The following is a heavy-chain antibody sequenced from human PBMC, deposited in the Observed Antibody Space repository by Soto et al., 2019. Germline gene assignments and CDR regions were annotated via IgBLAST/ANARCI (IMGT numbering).Heavy chain of an antibody. J-gene: IGHJ3*02. CDR2: ISAYNGNT. Sequence: ASVKVSCKASGYTFTSYGISWGRQAPGQGLEWMGWISAYNGNTNYAQKLQGRVTMTTDTSTSTAYMELRSLRSDDTAVYYCARDRAGQQLVDAFDIWGQGTMVTV. V-gene: IGHV1-18*04. CDR1: GYTFTSYG. D-gene: IGHD6-13*01. CDR3: ARDRAGQQLVDAFDI.